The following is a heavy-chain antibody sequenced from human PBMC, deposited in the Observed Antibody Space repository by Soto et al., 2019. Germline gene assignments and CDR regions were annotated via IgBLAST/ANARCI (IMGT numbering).Heavy chain of an antibody. CDR1: GFTFSDYY. V-gene: IGHV3-11*01. CDR2: ISSSGSII. Sequence: PGGSLRLSCAASGFTFSDYYMSWIRQAPGKGLEWVSYISSSGSIIYYADSVKGRFTISRDNAKNSLYLQMKSLRAEDTAVYYCARAIGYYDSDRYFDYWGQGTLVTVSS. CDR3: ARAIGYYDSDRYFDY. D-gene: IGHD3-22*01. J-gene: IGHJ4*02.